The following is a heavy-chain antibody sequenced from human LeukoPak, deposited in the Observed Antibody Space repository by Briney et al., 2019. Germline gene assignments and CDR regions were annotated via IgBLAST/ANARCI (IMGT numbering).Heavy chain of an antibody. V-gene: IGHV4-30-2*01. CDR1: GASISSGGYS. CDR3: AGSGVLRYFDWLHLPGPMDV. D-gene: IGHD3-9*01. Sequence: PSETLSLTCAVSGASISSGGYSWSWIRQPPGKGLECIGYIYHSGSTYYNPSLKSRVAISVDRSKNQFSLKLTSVTAADTAVYYCAGSGVLRYFDWLHLPGPMDVWGQGTTVTVSS. J-gene: IGHJ6*02. CDR2: IYHSGST.